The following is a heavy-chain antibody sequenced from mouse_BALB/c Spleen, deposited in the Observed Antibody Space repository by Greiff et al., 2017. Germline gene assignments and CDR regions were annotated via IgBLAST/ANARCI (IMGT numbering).Heavy chain of an antibody. CDR2: IDPENGDT. CDR1: GFNTKDYY. J-gene: IGHJ2*01. CDR3: NAAGSSLDY. Sequence: VQLQQSGAELVRSGASVKLSCTASGFNTKDYYMHWVKQRPEQGLEWIGWIDPENGDTEYAPKFQGKATMTADTSSNTAYLQLSSLTSEDTAVYYCNAAGSSLDYWGQGTTLTVSS. V-gene: IGHV14-4*02. D-gene: IGHD1-1*01.